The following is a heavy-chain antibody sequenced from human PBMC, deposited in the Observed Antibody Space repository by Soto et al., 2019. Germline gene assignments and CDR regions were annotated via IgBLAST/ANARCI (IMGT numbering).Heavy chain of an antibody. CDR2: IYYSGST. CDR3: ARAGDSSGYLNWFDP. Sequence: SETLSLTCTFSCGSISSGGYYWSWIRQHPGKGLEWIGYIYYSGSTYYNPSLKSRVTISVDTSKNQFSLKLSSVTAADTAVYYCARAGDSSGYLNWFDPWSQGTLVTVSS. CDR1: CGSISSGGYY. V-gene: IGHV4-31*03. J-gene: IGHJ5*02. D-gene: IGHD3-22*01.